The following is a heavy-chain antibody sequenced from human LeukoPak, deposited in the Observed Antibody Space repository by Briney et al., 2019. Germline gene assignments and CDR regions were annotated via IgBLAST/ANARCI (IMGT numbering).Heavy chain of an antibody. Sequence: SVKVPCKASGFTFTSSAMQWVRQARGQRLEWIGWIVVGSGNTNYAQKFQERVTITRDMSTSTAYMELSSLRSEDTAVYYCAADSRARYSYGYSSVRIYYYYGMDVWGQGTTVTVSS. CDR3: AADSRARYSYGYSSVRIYYYYGMDV. V-gene: IGHV1-58*02. CDR2: IVVGSGNT. J-gene: IGHJ6*02. CDR1: GFTFTSSA. D-gene: IGHD5-18*01.